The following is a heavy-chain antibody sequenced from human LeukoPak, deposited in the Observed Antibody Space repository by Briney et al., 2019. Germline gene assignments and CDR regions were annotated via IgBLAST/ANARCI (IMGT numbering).Heavy chain of an antibody. CDR2: ISSSGGNT. CDR1: GFTFSNHA. V-gene: IGHV3-23*01. CDR3: ARDSWFSY. D-gene: IGHD3-9*01. Sequence: GGSLRLSCEASGFTFSNHAMSWVRQAPGKGPEWVSAISSSGGNTYYADSVRGRFTISRASSKNTLYLQMNSLTAEDTAIYYCARDSWFSYWGQGTLVTVSS. J-gene: IGHJ4*02.